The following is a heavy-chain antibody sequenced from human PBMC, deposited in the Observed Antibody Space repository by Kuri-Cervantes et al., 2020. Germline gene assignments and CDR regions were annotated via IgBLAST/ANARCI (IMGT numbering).Heavy chain of an antibody. D-gene: IGHD3-10*01. CDR1: GFIFASYA. CDR2: ISGSGGGT. CDR3: TTGGKIWFGKVFPQGGY. V-gene: IGHV3-23*01. Sequence: GESLKISCTASGFIFASYAMSWVRQAPGKGLEWVSAISGSGGGTYYADSVKGRFTISRDNSKNTLYLQMNSLRTEDTAVYYCTTGGKIWFGKVFPQGGYWGQGTLVTVSS. J-gene: IGHJ4*02.